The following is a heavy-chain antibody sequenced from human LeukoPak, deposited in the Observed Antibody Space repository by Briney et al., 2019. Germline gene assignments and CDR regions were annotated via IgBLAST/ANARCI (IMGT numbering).Heavy chain of an antibody. Sequence: GESLKISCKASGYNIISYWIGWVRQLPGQGLEWMGIIYPGDSDTRYSPSFQGQVTISVDKSISTAYLQWSSLKASDTAIYYCARSSTGWFDAGFDYWGQGTLVSVSS. V-gene: IGHV5-51*01. J-gene: IGHJ4*02. D-gene: IGHD6-19*01. CDR1: GYNIISYW. CDR2: IYPGDSDT. CDR3: ARSSTGWFDAGFDY.